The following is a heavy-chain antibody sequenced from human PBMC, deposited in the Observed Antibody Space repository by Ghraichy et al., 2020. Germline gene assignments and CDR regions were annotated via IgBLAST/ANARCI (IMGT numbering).Heavy chain of an antibody. J-gene: IGHJ3*01. CDR1: GFTFSTYW. CDR2: IKHDGSEK. V-gene: IGHV3-7*01. Sequence: GGSLRLSCAASGFTFSTYWMSWVRQAPGKGLEWVANIKHDGSEKYYVDSVKGRFTVSRDNAKNSLFLQMNSLRAEDTAVYYCARDLRNDYGGPDAFEVWGQGTMVTVSS. D-gene: IGHD4-23*01. CDR3: ARDLRNDYGGPDAFEV.